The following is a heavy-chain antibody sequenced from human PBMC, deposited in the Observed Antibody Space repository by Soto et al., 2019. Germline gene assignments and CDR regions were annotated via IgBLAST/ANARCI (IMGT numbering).Heavy chain of an antibody. CDR2: IYYSGST. CDR1: GGSISSGDYY. V-gene: IGHV4-31*03. Sequence: LSLTCTVSGGSISSGDYYWTWIRQHPGKGLEWIGYIYYSGSTKHNPSLKSRITISVDTSKNQFSLKLNSVTAADTAVYYCARTKTSSTSFHVDYWGQGTQVTVSS. D-gene: IGHD2-2*01. CDR3: ARTKTSSTSFHVDY. J-gene: IGHJ4*02.